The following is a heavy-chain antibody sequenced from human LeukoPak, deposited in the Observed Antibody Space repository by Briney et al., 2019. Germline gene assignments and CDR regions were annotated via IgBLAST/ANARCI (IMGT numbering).Heavy chain of an antibody. CDR2: ISSSGGTT. V-gene: IGHV3-23*01. Sequence: PGGSLRLSCTASGFTFSRNAMNWVRQAPGKGLEWVSLISSSGGTTYYADSVKGRFTISRDNSRSTLYLQMNSLRAEDTAVYYCASWAGVGTSRWYFGPFDYWGQGTLVTVSS. J-gene: IGHJ4*02. CDR3: ASWAGVGTSRWYFGPFDY. CDR1: GFTFSRNA. D-gene: IGHD6-13*01.